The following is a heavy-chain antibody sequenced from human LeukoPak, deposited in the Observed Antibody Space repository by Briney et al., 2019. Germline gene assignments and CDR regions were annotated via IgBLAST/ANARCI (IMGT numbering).Heavy chain of an antibody. J-gene: IGHJ4*02. CDR1: GFTFSSYW. V-gene: IGHV3-7*01. CDR2: IKQDGSEE. D-gene: IGHD3-22*01. CDR3: ARDFHYYDSSGYYPIFDY. Sequence: GGSLRLSCAASGFTFSSYWMSWVRQAPGKGLEWVANIKQDGSEELYVDSVKGRFTISRDNAKNSLHLQINSLRAEDMAVYYCARDFHYYDSSGYYPIFDYWGQGTLVTVSS.